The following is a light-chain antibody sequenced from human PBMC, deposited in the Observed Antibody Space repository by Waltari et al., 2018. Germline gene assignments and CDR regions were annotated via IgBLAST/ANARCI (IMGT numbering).Light chain of an antibody. CDR2: DAS. CDR1: ESVTNDY. V-gene: IGKV3-20*01. Sequence: VLTQSSGTLSLSPGDRATLSCRASESVTNDYLAWYQQKPGQAPSLLIYDASNRATGIPDRFSGSGSGTDFTLTITRREPEDFAVYHCQQYGSLPWTFGQGTKV. CDR3: QQYGSLPWT. J-gene: IGKJ1*01.